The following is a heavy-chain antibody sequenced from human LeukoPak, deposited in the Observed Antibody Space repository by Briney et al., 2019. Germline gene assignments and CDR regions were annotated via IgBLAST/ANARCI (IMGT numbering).Heavy chain of an antibody. CDR2: IIPIFGTA. V-gene: IGHV1-69*05. D-gene: IGHD2-2*02. CDR1: GGTFSSYA. CDR3: ARDFGYCSSTSCYTLDY. J-gene: IGHJ4*02. Sequence: SVKVSCKASGGTFSSYAISWVRQAPGQGLEWMGGIIPIFGTANYAQKFQGRVTITTDESTSTAYMELSSLRSEDTAVYYCARDFGYCSSTSCYTLDYWAREPWSPSPQ.